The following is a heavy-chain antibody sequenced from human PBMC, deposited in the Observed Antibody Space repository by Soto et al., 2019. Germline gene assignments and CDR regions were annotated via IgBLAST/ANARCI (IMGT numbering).Heavy chain of an antibody. CDR3: ARYSLYSYGTIIAAAGTHWFDP. Sequence: KTSETLSLTCTVSGGSISSGDYYWSWIRQPPGKGLEWIGYIYYSGSTYYNPSLKSRVTISVDTSKNQFSLKLSSVTAADTAVYYCARYSLYSYGTIIAAAGTHWFDPWGQGTLVTVSS. CDR1: GGSISSGDYY. D-gene: IGHD6-13*01. CDR2: IYYSGST. V-gene: IGHV4-30-4*01. J-gene: IGHJ5*02.